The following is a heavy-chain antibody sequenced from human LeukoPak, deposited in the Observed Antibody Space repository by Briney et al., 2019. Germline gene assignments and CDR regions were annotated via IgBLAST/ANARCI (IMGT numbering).Heavy chain of an antibody. Sequence: PGGSLRLSCAASGFTFSDYYMSWVRQTPGQGLEWVSTISGSGGSTNYADSVKGRFTISRDNSKNTLYLQMNSLRAEDTAVYYCAGSISGNDYYFFSYWGQGTLVTVSS. CDR2: ISGSGGST. V-gene: IGHV3-23*01. CDR1: GFTFSDYY. D-gene: IGHD3-22*01. J-gene: IGHJ4*02. CDR3: AGSISGNDYYFFSY.